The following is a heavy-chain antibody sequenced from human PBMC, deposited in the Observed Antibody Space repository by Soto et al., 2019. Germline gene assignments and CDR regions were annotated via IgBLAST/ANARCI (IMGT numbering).Heavy chain of an antibody. Sequence: GALRLSCSASGFTFRSDSMHWVRQSPEKGLEYVSHVSSDGGRIYYADSVKGRFIISRDNSKNMLYLQMSSLRPDDSAVYYCVKSRGGANYDFFAWGQATLVTVSP. J-gene: IGHJ5*02. CDR2: VSSDGGRI. CDR1: GFTFRSDS. CDR3: VKSRGGANYDFFA. D-gene: IGHD3-3*01. V-gene: IGHV3-64D*06.